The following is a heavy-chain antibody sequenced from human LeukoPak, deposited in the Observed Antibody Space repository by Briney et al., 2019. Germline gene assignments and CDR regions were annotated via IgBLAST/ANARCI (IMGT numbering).Heavy chain of an antibody. J-gene: IGHJ4*02. CDR3: AKADDGNYPPHY. CDR2: ISYDGSHK. Sequence: QPGRTLRLSCAASGFTFSSYDIHWDRQAPGKGLKWVALISYDGSHKYYADSVQGRFTVSRDNSKNTLYLQMNSLRVEDTAVYYCAKADDGNYPPHYWGQGALVT. CDR1: GFTFSSYD. D-gene: IGHD1-7*01. V-gene: IGHV3-30*18.